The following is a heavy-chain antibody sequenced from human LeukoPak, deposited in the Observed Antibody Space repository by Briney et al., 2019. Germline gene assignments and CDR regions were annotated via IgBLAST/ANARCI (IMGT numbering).Heavy chain of an antibody. J-gene: IGHJ4*02. CDR3: AKEGGTGTRFDY. CDR2: ISGSGTGT. CDR1: GFTFSSSA. D-gene: IGHD1-7*01. V-gene: IGHV3-23*01. Sequence: GGSLRLSCAASGFTFSSSAMSWVRQAPGKGLYWVSAISGSGTGTYYADPVKGRFTISRDNSKNTLYLQMNSLRAEDTAVYYCAKEGGTGTRFDYWGQGTLVTVSS.